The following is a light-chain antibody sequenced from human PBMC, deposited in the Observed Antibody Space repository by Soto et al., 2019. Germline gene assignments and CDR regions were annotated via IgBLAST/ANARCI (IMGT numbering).Light chain of an antibody. CDR1: SSNIGSNA. J-gene: IGLJ1*01. V-gene: IGLV1-44*01. Sequence: QLALTQPPSASGTPGQRVTISCSGSSSNIGSNAVNWYQQLPGTAPKLLIYDNNQRPSGVPDRFSGSKSGTSASLAISGLQSEDEADYYCAAWDDSLNASYVFGTGTKLTVL. CDR2: DNN. CDR3: AAWDDSLNASYV.